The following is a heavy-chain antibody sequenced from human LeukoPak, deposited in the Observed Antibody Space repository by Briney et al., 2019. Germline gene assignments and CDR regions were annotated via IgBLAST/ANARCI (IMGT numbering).Heavy chain of an antibody. Sequence: GASVKVSCKVSGYTLTELSMHWVRQAPGKGLEWMGRFDPEDGETIYAQKFQGRVTMTEDTSTNTAYMELNSLTSGETAVYYCATQQVVRFVLRFQHWGQGTLVTVSS. V-gene: IGHV1-24*01. CDR1: GYTLTELS. CDR3: ATQQVVRFVLRFQH. CDR2: FDPEDGET. D-gene: IGHD6-13*01. J-gene: IGHJ1*01.